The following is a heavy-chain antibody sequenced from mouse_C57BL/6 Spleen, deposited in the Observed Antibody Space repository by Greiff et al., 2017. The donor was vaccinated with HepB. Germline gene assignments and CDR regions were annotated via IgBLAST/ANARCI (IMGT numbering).Heavy chain of an antibody. J-gene: IGHJ2*01. V-gene: IGHV1-69*01. CDR3: ARIQYYGSSLYFDY. D-gene: IGHD1-1*01. CDR2: IDPSDSYT. Sequence: QVQLQQPGAELVMPGASVKLSCKASGYTFTSYWMHWVKQRPGQGLEWIGEIDPSDSYTNYNQKFKGKSTLTVDKSSSTAYMQLSSLTSEDSAVYYGARIQYYGSSLYFDYWGQGTTLTVSS. CDR1: GYTFTSYW.